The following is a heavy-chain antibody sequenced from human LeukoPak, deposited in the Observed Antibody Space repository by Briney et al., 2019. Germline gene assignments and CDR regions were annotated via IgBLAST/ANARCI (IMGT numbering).Heavy chain of an antibody. CDR2: ISSRSSTI. CDR1: GFTFSSYS. D-gene: IGHD2-2*01. V-gene: IGHV3-48*04. Sequence: PGGSLRLSCAASGFTFSSYSMNWVRQAPGKGLEWVSYISSRSSTIYYADSVKGRFTISRDNAKNSLYLQMNSLRAEDTAVYYCARDCSSTTCYARGDLDYWGQGTLVTVSS. J-gene: IGHJ4*02. CDR3: ARDCSSTTCYARGDLDY.